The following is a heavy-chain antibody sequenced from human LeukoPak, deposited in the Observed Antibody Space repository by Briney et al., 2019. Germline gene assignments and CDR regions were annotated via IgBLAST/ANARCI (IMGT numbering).Heavy chain of an antibody. J-gene: IGHJ4*02. CDR3: ARGHEEWEVLQRAVHFDY. D-gene: IGHD1-26*01. Sequence: SETLSLTCTVSGGSFSSYYWSWIRQPPGKGPEWIGYIYYSGSSNYNPSLKSRATISVDTSKNQFSLTLSSVTAADTAVYFCARGHEEWEVLQRAVHFDYWGQGSLVTVSS. CDR2: IYYSGSS. CDR1: GGSFSSYY. V-gene: IGHV4-59*12.